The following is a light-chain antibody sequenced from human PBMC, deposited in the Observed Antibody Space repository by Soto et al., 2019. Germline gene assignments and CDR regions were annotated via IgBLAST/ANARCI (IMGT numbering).Light chain of an antibody. V-gene: IGKV3-11*01. CDR3: QHGSDWPPFT. Sequence: EIVLTQSPARLSLSPGERATLSCRASQSVNSNLAWYQHKPGQAPRLLIYDASNRATGIPARFSGSGSGTDFTLTVSSVEPEDFAVYYCQHGSDWPPFTFGQGTRLG. J-gene: IGKJ5*01. CDR1: QSVNSN. CDR2: DAS.